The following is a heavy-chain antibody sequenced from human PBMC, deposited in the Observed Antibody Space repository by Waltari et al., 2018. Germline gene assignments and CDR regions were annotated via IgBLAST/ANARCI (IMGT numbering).Heavy chain of an antibody. CDR1: GGSFSGYY. CDR2: INHSGST. J-gene: IGHJ5*02. D-gene: IGHD3-10*01. V-gene: IGHV4-34*01. Sequence: QVQLQQWGAGLLKPSETLSLTCAVYGGSFSGYYWSWIRQPPGKGLEWIGEINHSGSTNYNPSLKSRVTISVDTSKNQFSLKLSSVTAADTAVYYCARGRQVRITMVQGVPNWFDPWGQGTLVTVSS. CDR3: ARGRQVRITMVQGVPNWFDP.